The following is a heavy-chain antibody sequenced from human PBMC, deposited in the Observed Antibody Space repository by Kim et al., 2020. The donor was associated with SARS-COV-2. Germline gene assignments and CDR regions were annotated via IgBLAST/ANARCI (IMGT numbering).Heavy chain of an antibody. J-gene: IGHJ4*02. Sequence: YAESVKGRFTISRDSSKNTLSLQMNSLTAEDTAVYYCAKGWRVRATYVDSWGQGTLVTVSS. CDR3: AKGWRVRATYVDS. D-gene: IGHD1-26*01. V-gene: IGHV3-23*01.